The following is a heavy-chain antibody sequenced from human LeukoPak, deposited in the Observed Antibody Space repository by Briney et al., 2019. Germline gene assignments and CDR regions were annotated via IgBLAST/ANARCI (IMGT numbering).Heavy chain of an antibody. J-gene: IGHJ5*02. V-gene: IGHV4-61*01. CDR3: ARTTIFGVGNWFDP. D-gene: IGHD3-3*01. CDR1: GGSVSSGSYY. CDR2: IYYSGST. Sequence: PSETLSLTCTVPGGSVSSGSYYWSWIRQPPGRGLEWIGYIYYSGSTNYNPSLKSRVTISVDTSKNQFSLKLSSVTAADTAVYYCARTTIFGVGNWFDPWGQGTLVTVSS.